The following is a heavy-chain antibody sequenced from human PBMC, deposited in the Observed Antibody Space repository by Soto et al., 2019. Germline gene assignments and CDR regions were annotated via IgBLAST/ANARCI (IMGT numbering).Heavy chain of an antibody. CDR3: ARDRHNNFFDP. V-gene: IGHV4-39*02. CDR1: GGSISSSSYY. Sequence: PSETLSLTCTVSGGSISSSSYYWGWIRQPPGKGLKWIGSIYYSGSTYYNPSLKSRVTISVDTSKNQFSLKLSSVTAADTAIYYCARDRHNNFFDPWGQGTLVTVSS. D-gene: IGHD6-6*01. CDR2: IYYSGST. J-gene: IGHJ5*02.